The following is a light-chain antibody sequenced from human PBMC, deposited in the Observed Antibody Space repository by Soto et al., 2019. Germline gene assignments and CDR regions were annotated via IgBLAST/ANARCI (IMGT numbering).Light chain of an antibody. Sequence: EIVMTQSPATLSVSPGERATLSCRASQSVSSKLAWYQQKPGQAPRLLMYGASTRATGIPARFSGSGSGTEFTLTISSLQSEDFVVYYCQQYNNWPPWTFGQGTKVDIK. J-gene: IGKJ1*01. CDR2: GAS. CDR1: QSVSSK. V-gene: IGKV3-15*01. CDR3: QQYNNWPPWT.